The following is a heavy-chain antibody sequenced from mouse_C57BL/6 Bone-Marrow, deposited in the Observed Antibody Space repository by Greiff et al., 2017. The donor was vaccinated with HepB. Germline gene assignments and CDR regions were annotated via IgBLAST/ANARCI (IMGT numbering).Heavy chain of an antibody. V-gene: IGHV1-9*01. CDR2: ILPGSGST. CDR1: GYTFTGYC. J-gene: IGHJ4*01. CDR3: ARGATTVVAYYYAMDY. Sequence: QVQLQQSGAELMKPGASVKLSCKATGYTFTGYCIEWVKQRPGHGLEWIGEILPGSGSTNYNEKFKGKATFTADTSSNTAYMQLSSLTTEDSAIYYCARGATTVVAYYYAMDYWGQGTSVTVSS. D-gene: IGHD1-1*01.